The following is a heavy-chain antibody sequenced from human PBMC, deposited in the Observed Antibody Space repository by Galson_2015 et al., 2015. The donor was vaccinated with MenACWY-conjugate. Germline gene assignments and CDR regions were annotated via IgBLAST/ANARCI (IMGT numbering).Heavy chain of an antibody. D-gene: IGHD6-13*01. CDR1: GFTFSSYA. CDR2: ISYDGSNK. J-gene: IGHJ4*02. V-gene: IGHV3-30*04. Sequence: SLRLSCAASGFTFSSYAMHWVRQAPGKGLEWVAVISYDGSNKYYADSVKGRFTISRDNSKNTLYLQMNSLRAEDTAVYYCAAGVAAAELDYWGQGTLVTVSS. CDR3: AAGVAAAELDY.